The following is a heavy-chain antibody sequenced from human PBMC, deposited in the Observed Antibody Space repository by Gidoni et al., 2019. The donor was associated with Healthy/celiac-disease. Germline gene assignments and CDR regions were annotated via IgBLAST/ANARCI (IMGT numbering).Heavy chain of an antibody. CDR3: ARNYYYDSSGYSFDI. J-gene: IGHJ3*02. V-gene: IGHV1-2*02. D-gene: IGHD3-22*01. Sequence: QVQLVQSGAEVKKPGASVKVSCKASGYTFTGYYMHWVRQAPGQGLEWMGWINPNSGGTNYAQKFQGRVTMTRDTSISTAYMELSRLRSDDTAVYYCARNYYYDSSGYSFDIWGQGTMVTVSS. CDR1: GYTFTGYY. CDR2: INPNSGGT.